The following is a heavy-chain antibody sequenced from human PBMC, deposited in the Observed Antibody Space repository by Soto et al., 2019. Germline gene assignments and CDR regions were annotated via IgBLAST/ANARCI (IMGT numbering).Heavy chain of an antibody. CDR2: VSTYNGNT. Sequence: QVQLVQSGAEVKKPGASVKVSCRASGYSFTTYPITWVRQAPGQGLEWLGWVSTYNGNTNYAQGLQGRVSMTTDTSTSTAYLELRKLRSDDTAVDYCAREGSGRDFDNWGQGTPVTVSS. J-gene: IGHJ4*02. CDR1: GYSFTTYP. CDR3: AREGSGRDFDN. V-gene: IGHV1-18*01. D-gene: IGHD6-19*01.